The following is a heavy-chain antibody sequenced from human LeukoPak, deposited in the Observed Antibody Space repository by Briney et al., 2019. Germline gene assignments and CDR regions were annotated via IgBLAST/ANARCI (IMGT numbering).Heavy chain of an antibody. J-gene: IGHJ5*02. D-gene: IGHD2-2*01. V-gene: IGHV4-34*01. CDR3: ARGGGCRSTSCHQAFDP. CDR2: INHSGST. Sequence: SETLSLTCAVYGGSFSGYYWSWIRQPPGKGLEWIGEINHSGSTNYNPSLKSRVAISVDTSKNQFSLKLSSVTAADTAVYYCARGGGCRSTSCHQAFDPWGQGTLVTVSS. CDR1: GGSFSGYY.